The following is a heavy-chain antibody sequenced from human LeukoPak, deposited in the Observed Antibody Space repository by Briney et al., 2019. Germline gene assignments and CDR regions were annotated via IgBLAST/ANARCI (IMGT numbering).Heavy chain of an antibody. CDR2: IKSKTDGGTT. CDR1: GFTFSNAW. J-gene: IGHJ4*02. CDR3: TTGDYVGAGVPPDPH. Sequence: GGSLRLSCAASGFTFSNAWMNWVRQAPGKGLEWVCRIKSKTDGGTTDYAAPVKGSITISKDDKKNTLHMKRHSPKTEDIDVCYCTTGDYVGAGVPPDPHWGQGTLVTVSS. V-gene: IGHV3-15*01. D-gene: IGHD4-17*01.